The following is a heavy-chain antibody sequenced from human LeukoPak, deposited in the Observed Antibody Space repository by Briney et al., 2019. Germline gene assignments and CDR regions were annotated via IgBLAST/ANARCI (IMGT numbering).Heavy chain of an antibody. CDR3: ARAFYSSGWYIFDY. V-gene: IGHV3-48*03. D-gene: IGHD6-19*01. J-gene: IGHJ4*02. CDR2: ISSSGSTI. Sequence: GGSLRLSCAASGFTFSSYEMNWVRQAPGKGLEWVSYISSSGSTIYYADSVKGRFTISRDNAKNSLCLQVNSLRAEDTAVYYCARAFYSSGWYIFDYWGQGTLLTVSS. CDR1: GFTFSSYE.